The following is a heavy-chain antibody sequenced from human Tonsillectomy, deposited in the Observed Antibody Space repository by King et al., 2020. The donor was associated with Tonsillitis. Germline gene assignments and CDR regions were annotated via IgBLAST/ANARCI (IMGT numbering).Heavy chain of an antibody. CDR2: INPRDGAT. CDR3: AREVGSRGWYARFDF. Sequence: QVQLVESGAELKRPGASVRVSCQTSGYTFLSHYIHWVRQAPGQGLEWMGFINPRDGATKYEEKLRGRITLTSDPSAKTVYMELSSLRSQDTAIYYWAREVGSRGWYARFDFWGQGALVTVSS. J-gene: IGHJ4*02. D-gene: IGHD6-19*01. CDR1: GYTFLSHY. V-gene: IGHV1-46*01.